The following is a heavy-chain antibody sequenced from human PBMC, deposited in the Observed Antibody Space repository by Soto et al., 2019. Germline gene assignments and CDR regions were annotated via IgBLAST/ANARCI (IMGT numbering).Heavy chain of an antibody. D-gene: IGHD6-19*01. CDR2: ISGSGDST. J-gene: IGHJ1*01. CDR1: GFTFSSYA. V-gene: IGHV3-23*01. Sequence: PGGSLRLSCAASGFTFSSYAMSWVRQAPGKGLEWVSGISGSGDSTYYADSVKGRFTISRDNSKNTLYLQMNSLRAGDTAVYYCAKGAPGIAVAGTGYFQHWGQGTLVTVSS. CDR3: AKGAPGIAVAGTGYFQH.